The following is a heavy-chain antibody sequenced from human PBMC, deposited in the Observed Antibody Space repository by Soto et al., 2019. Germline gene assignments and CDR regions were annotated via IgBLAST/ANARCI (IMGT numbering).Heavy chain of an antibody. D-gene: IGHD1-1*01. CDR1: GSSISSGDYY. CDR2: IYYSGIT. J-gene: IGHJ3*02. V-gene: IGHV4-30-4*08. Sequence: SETLSLTCTVPGSSISSGDYYWSWSRQPPGKGLEWIGVIYYSGITYYNPSLESLRFMSVDTSKNQFSLKLNSVTAAATAVYHSARAFTPLRGTDAFNIWGQGTMVAVSS. CDR3: ARAFTPLRGTDAFNI.